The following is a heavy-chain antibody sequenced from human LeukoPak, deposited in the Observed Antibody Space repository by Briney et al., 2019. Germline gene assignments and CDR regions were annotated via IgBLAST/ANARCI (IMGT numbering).Heavy chain of an antibody. Sequence: GGSLRLSCAASGFTFGGYAMPWGRQAPGEGLEWVSLISGDGGSTYYADSVKGRFTISRDNSKNSLYLQMNSLRTEDTALYYCAKVGSQTGTTSPFDYWGQGTLVTVSS. D-gene: IGHD1-1*01. CDR1: GFTFGGYA. CDR3: AKVGSQTGTTSPFDY. CDR2: ISGDGGST. J-gene: IGHJ4*02. V-gene: IGHV3-43*02.